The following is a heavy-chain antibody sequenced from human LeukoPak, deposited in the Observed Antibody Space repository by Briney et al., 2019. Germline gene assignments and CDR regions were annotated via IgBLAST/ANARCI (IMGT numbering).Heavy chain of an antibody. CDR2: IWFDGTT. V-gene: IGHV3-53*04. Sequence: RTAGSLRLSCVVSGGTVSSGYMAWVRQAPGLGLQCVSLIWFDGTTHYADFVNGRFHISGYDAKITLYLPMNTLRPVDTAAYYCATKYGESWGQGTLVTVSS. J-gene: IGHJ5*02. CDR3: ATKYGES. CDR1: GGTVSSGY. D-gene: IGHD4/OR15-4a*01.